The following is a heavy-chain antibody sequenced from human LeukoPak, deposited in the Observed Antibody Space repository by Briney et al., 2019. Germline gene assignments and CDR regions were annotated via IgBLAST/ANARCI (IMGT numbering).Heavy chain of an antibody. Sequence: GGSLRLSCAASGFTFSSYSMNWVREAPGKGPGWVSYISSSSGYIYYADSVKGRVTISRDNAKNSLYLQMNSLRAEDTAVYFCARDTKQLTSYYYYYGMDVWGQGTTVTVSS. CDR3: ARDTKQLTSYYYYYGMDV. V-gene: IGHV3-21*01. CDR1: GFTFSSYS. D-gene: IGHD6-13*01. J-gene: IGHJ6*02. CDR2: ISSSSGYI.